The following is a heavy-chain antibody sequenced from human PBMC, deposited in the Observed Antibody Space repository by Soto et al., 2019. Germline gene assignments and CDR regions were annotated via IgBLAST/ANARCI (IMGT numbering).Heavy chain of an antibody. CDR2: MHYSGST. CDR3: ASNGYDYPNWFDS. V-gene: IGHV4-59*01. CDR1: GGSISSDY. D-gene: IGHD3-22*01. J-gene: IGHJ5*01. Sequence: PSETLSLTCTVSGGSISSDYWSWIRQPPGKGLEWIGYMHYSGSTNYNPSLKSRVTISVDTSKNQFSLKLRSVTAADTAVYYCASNGYDYPNWFDSWGQGTLVTVSS.